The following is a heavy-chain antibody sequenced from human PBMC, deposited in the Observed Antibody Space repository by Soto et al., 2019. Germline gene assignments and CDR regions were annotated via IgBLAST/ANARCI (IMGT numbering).Heavy chain of an antibody. J-gene: IGHJ3*02. V-gene: IGHV3-30*18. D-gene: IGHD2-2*03. CDR2: ISYDGSNK. CDR1: GFTFSSYG. CDR3: AKDGYCSSTSCRTKTYDAFDI. Sequence: PGGSLRLSCAASGFTFSSYGMHWVRQAPGKGLEWVAVISYDGSNKYYADSVKGRFTISRDNSKNTLYLQMNSLRAEDTAVYYCAKDGYCSSTSCRTKTYDAFDIWGQGTMVTVSS.